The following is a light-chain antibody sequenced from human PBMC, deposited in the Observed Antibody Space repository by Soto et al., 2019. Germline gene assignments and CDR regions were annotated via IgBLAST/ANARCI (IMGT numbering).Light chain of an antibody. V-gene: IGKV1-13*02. CDR3: QQYNSYWT. Sequence: IQMTQSPSSLSASVGDRVAISCRASQDIRNTLAWYQQKPGKAPKLLIYDASSLESGVPSRFSGSGSGTEFTLTISSLQPDDFATYYCQQYNSYWTFGQGTKVDIK. CDR2: DAS. CDR1: QDIRNT. J-gene: IGKJ1*01.